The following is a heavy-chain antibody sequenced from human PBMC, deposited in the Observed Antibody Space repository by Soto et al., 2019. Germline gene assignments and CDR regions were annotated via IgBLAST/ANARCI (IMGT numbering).Heavy chain of an antibody. V-gene: IGHV3-21*01. CDR1: GFTFSSYS. CDR2: ISSSSSYI. D-gene: IGHD2-2*01. CDR3: ARDVGVVPAARTFDL. J-gene: IGHJ2*01. Sequence: GGSLRLSCAASGFTFSSYSMNWVRQAPGKGLEWVSSISSSSSYIYYADSVKGRFTISRDNAKNSLYLQMNSLRAEDTAVYYCARDVGVVPAARTFDLWGRGTLVTVSS.